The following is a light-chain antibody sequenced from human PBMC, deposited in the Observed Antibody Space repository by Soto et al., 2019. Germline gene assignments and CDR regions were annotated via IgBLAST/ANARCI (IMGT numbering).Light chain of an antibody. J-gene: IGLJ2*01. V-gene: IGLV2-11*01. CDR1: SSDVGGYNY. Sequence: QSALTQPRSVSGSPGQSVTISCTGTSSDVGGYNYVSWYQQHPGKAPKLMIYDVSKRPSGVPDRYSGSKSGNTASQTISGFQAEDEADYYCCSYAGSYTQYVVFGLGTKLTFL. CDR3: CSYAGSYTQYVV. CDR2: DVS.